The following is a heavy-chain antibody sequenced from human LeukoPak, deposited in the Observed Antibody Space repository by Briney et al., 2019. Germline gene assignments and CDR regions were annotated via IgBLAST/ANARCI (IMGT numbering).Heavy chain of an antibody. CDR2: ISPYNGNT. Sequence: ASVKVSCKASGYIFTRTGINWVRQAPGQGLEWMGWISPYNGNTKYAQKFQGRVTVTTDTSTTTAYMDLRSLRSDDTAVYYCTRDHLAADGSDAFDIWGQGTMVTVSS. CDR1: GYIFTRTG. J-gene: IGHJ3*02. CDR3: TRDHLAADGSDAFDI. V-gene: IGHV1-18*04. D-gene: IGHD6-13*01.